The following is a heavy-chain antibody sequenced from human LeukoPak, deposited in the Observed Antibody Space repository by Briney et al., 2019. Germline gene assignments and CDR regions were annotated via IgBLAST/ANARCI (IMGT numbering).Heavy chain of an antibody. J-gene: IGHJ4*02. CDR1: GFTFRSYA. V-gene: IGHV3-30-3*01. Sequence: PGGSLRLSCAASGFTFRSYAMHWVRQAPGKGLEWVAVISYDGSNKYYADSVKGRFTISRDNSKNTLFLQMNSLRAEDTAVYYCAREELGMVYFDYWGQGTLVTVSS. CDR2: ISYDGSNK. D-gene: IGHD7-27*01. CDR3: AREELGMVYFDY.